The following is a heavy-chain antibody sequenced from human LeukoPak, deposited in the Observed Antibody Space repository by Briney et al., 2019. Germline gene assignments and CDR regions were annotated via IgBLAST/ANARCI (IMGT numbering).Heavy chain of an antibody. CDR1: GGSISSGGYY. Sequence: SETLSLTCTVSGGSISSGGYYWSWIRQPPGKGLEWIGYIYHSGSTYYNPSLKSRVTISVDKSKNQFSLKLSSVTAADTAVYYCARDRTVAAADAFDIWGQGTMVTVSS. J-gene: IGHJ3*02. V-gene: IGHV4-30-2*01. CDR2: IYHSGST. CDR3: ARDRTVAAADAFDI. D-gene: IGHD6-13*01.